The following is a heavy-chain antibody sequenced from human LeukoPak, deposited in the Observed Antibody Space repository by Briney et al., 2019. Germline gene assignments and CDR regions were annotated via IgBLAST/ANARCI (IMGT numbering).Heavy chain of an antibody. CDR3: ARPRPGSYGDAFDI. Sequence: ASVKVSCKASGGTFSSYASSWVRQAPGQGLEWMGGIIPIFGTANYAQKFQGRVTITADKSTSTAYMELSSLRSEDTAVYYCARPRPGSYGDAFDIWGQGTMVTVSS. V-gene: IGHV1-69*06. CDR2: IIPIFGTA. J-gene: IGHJ3*02. D-gene: IGHD1-26*01. CDR1: GGTFSSYA.